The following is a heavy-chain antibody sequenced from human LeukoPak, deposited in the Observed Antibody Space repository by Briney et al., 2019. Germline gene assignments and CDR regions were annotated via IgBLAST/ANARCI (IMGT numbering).Heavy chain of an antibody. V-gene: IGHV3-74*01. CDR1: GFTFSSYW. CDR3: AREGIGLY. D-gene: IGHD3/OR15-3a*01. J-gene: IGHJ4*02. CDR2: INTDGSST. Sequence: GGSLRLSCAASGFTFSSYWMSWVRQAPGKGQAWVSRINTDGSSTSYADSVKGRFTISRDNAKNSLYLQMNSLRAEDTAVYYCAREGIGLYWGQGTLVTVSS.